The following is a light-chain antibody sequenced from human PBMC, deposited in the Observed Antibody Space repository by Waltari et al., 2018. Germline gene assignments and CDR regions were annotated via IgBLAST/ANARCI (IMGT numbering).Light chain of an antibody. CDR3: SSFTGSNTYV. CDR1: SNDVGGYDY. V-gene: IGLV2-14*01. Sequence: QSALTQPASVSGSPGQSISISCLGTSNDVGGYDYVSWYEQHPGEAPKFIIYDVNKRPSGVCNRFSGSKSGNTASLTISGLQAEDEADYYCSSFTGSNTYVFGTGTEVTVL. CDR2: DVN. J-gene: IGLJ1*01.